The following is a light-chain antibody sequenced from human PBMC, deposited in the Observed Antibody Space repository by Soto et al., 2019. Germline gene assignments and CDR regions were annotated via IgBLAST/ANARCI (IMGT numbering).Light chain of an antibody. V-gene: IGLV2-14*01. Sequence: QSVLTQPASVSASPGQSITISCTGTSSDVGGYNFVSWYQQHPGKAPKLLIYEVTYRPSGVSNRFSGSKSGNTASLTVSGVQPEDEASYYCSSYTTTSNPVVFGGGTKLTVL. CDR3: SSYTTTSNPVV. J-gene: IGLJ2*01. CDR2: EVT. CDR1: SSDVGGYNF.